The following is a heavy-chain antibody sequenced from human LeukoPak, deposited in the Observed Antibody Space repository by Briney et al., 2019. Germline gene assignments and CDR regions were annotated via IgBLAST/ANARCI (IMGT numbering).Heavy chain of an antibody. CDR1: GFTFSSYS. J-gene: IGHJ5*02. D-gene: IGHD3-22*01. CDR3: ARVETYYYDSSGLS. V-gene: IGHV3-48*01. Sequence: GGSLRLSCAASGFTFSSYSMNWVRQAPGKGLEWVSYISSSSSTIYYADSVKGRFTISRDNAKNSLYLQMNSLRAEDTAVYYCARVETYYYDSSGLSWGQGTLVTVSS. CDR2: ISSSSSTI.